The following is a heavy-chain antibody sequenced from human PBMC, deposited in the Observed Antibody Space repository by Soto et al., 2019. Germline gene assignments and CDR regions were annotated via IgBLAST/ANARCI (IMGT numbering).Heavy chain of an antibody. CDR3: ARYKGYYDSSGYYYVFGPFDY. CDR2: ISSSSSTI. V-gene: IGHV3-48*02. J-gene: IGHJ4*02. D-gene: IGHD3-22*01. CDR1: GFTFSSYS. Sequence: GGSLRLSCAASGFTFSSYSMNWVRQAPGKGLEWVSYISSSSSTIYYADSVKGRFTISRDNAKNSLYLQMNSLRDEDTAVYYCARYKGYYDSSGYYYVFGPFDYWGQGTLVTVSS.